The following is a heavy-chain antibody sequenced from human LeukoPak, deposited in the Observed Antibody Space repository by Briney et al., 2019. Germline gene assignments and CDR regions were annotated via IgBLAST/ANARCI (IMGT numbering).Heavy chain of an antibody. J-gene: IGHJ4*02. CDR3: ARDSGTNGNYDFDY. Sequence: SETLSLTCTVSGGSISSYYWSWIRQPPGKGLEWIGYIYYSGSTNYNPSLKSRVTISVDTSKNQFSLKLSSVTAADTAVYYCARDSGTNGNYDFDYWGQGTLVTVSS. CDR1: GGSISSYY. V-gene: IGHV4-59*01. D-gene: IGHD1-7*01. CDR2: IYYSGST.